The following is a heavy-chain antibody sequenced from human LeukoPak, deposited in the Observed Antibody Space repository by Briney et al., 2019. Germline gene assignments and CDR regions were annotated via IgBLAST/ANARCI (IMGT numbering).Heavy chain of an antibody. Sequence: SETLSLTCAVYGGSFSGYYWSWIRQPPGKGLEWIGEINHSGSTNYNPSLKSRVTMSVDTSKNQFSLKLSSVTAADTAVYYCARGPYDYVWGSYRRYFDYWGQGTLVTVSS. CDR1: GGSFSGYY. V-gene: IGHV4-34*01. CDR2: INHSGST. D-gene: IGHD3-16*02. J-gene: IGHJ4*02. CDR3: ARGPYDYVWGSYRRYFDY.